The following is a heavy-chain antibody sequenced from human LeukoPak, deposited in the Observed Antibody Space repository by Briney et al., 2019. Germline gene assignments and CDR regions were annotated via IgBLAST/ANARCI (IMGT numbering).Heavy chain of an antibody. CDR1: GGSSSDYY. V-gene: IGHV4-34*01. Sequence: PSETLSLTCAVYGGSSSDYYWNWIRQSPGKGLEWIGEINHSGTTNYNPSLKSRFTISVDTSKNQFSLRLSSVTAADTAIYHCARGLRLPSRSTPAVPHVWSKGTTVTVSA. CDR2: INHSGTT. J-gene: IGHJ6*04. CDR3: ARGLRLPSRSTPAVPHV. D-gene: IGHD6-19*01.